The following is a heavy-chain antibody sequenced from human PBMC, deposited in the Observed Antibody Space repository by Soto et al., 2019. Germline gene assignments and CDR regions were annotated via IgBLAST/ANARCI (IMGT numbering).Heavy chain of an antibody. J-gene: IGHJ4*02. CDR2: IIPIFGTA. D-gene: IGHD5-18*01. V-gene: IGHV1-69*06. CDR1: GGTFSIYA. CDR3: ARDRRGYSYGPFDY. Sequence: ASVKVSCKASGGTFSIYAISCVLQAPLQGLDWMGGIIPIFGTANYAQKFQGRVTITADKSTSTAYMELSSLRSEDTAVYYCARDRRGYSYGPFDYWGQGTLVTVSS.